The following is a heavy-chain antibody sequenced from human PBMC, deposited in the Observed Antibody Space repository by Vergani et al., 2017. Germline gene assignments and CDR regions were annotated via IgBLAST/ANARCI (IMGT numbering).Heavy chain of an antibody. Sequence: QVQLQESGPGLVKPSQTLSLTCTVSGGSISSGGYYWSWIRQHPGKGLEWIGYIYYSGSTYYNPSLKSRVTISVDTSKNQFSLKLSSVTAADTAVYYCARESELRGRGYDAFDIWGQGTMVTVSS. V-gene: IGHV4-31*03. D-gene: IGHD1-26*01. CDR2: IYYSGST. J-gene: IGHJ3*02. CDR1: GGSISSGGYY. CDR3: ARESELRGRGYDAFDI.